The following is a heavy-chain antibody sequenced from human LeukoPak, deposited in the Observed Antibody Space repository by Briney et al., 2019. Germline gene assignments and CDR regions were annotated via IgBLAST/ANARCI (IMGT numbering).Heavy chain of an antibody. Sequence: GGSLRLSCAASGFTFDDYAMHWVRQVPGKGLEWVSGITWNSGSIGYADSVKGRFTISRDNSKNTLYLQMNSLRAEDTAVYYCARAITVKTYYMGVWGKGTTVTVSS. CDR1: GFTFDDYA. CDR2: ITWNSGSI. J-gene: IGHJ6*03. CDR3: ARAITVKTYYMGV. V-gene: IGHV3-9*01.